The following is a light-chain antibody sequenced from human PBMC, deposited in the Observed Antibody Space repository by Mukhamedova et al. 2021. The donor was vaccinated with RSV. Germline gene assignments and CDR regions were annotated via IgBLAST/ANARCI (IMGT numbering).Light chain of an antibody. Sequence: QSVSSYLAWYQQKPGQAPRLLIYDASNRATGIRARFSGSGAGTDFTLTISSLEPEDFAVYYCQQRSNWPGSFGQGTKLEIK. CDR3: QQRSNWPGS. CDR2: DAS. CDR1: QSVSSY. V-gene: IGKV3-11*01. J-gene: IGKJ2*03.